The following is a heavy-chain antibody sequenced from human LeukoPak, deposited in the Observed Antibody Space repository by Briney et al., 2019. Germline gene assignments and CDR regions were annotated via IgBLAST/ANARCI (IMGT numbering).Heavy chain of an antibody. V-gene: IGHV3-48*03. CDR1: GFNFNNYE. Sequence: PGGPLRLSCTASGFNFNNYERNWVRQAPGMGLEWLSNISSGGSTIYYADSVKGRCTISRDNVKKSLYLQMNSLRAEDTAVYYCAKARPTYMFRGVPLDVWGKGTTVPVSS. CDR2: ISSGGSTI. CDR3: AKARPTYMFRGVPLDV. D-gene: IGHD3-10*01. J-gene: IGHJ6*04.